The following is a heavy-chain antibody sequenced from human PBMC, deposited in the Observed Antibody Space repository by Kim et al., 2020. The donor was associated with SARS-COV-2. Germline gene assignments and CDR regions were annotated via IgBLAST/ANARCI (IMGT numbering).Heavy chain of an antibody. CDR3: ARGPRRAYYDFWSGSHPIITPFDY. J-gene: IGHJ4*02. CDR1: GGSFSGYY. D-gene: IGHD3-3*01. CDR2: INHSGST. V-gene: IGHV4-34*01. Sequence: SETLSLTCAVYGGSFSGYYWSWIRQPPGKGLEWIGEINHSGSTNYNPSLKSRVTISVDTSKNQFSLKLSSVTAADTAVYYCARGPRRAYYDFWSGSHPIITPFDYWGQGTLVTVSS.